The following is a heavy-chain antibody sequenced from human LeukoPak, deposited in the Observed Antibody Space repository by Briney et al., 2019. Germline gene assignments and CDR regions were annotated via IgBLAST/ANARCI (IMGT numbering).Heavy chain of an antibody. V-gene: IGHV4-39*01. CDR2: IYYSGST. J-gene: IGHJ5*02. CDR1: GGSISSSRYY. CDR3: ARLRGAYNWNGGWFDP. Sequence: SETLSLTCTVSGGSISSSRYYWGWIRQPPGKGLEWIGSIYYSGSTYYNPSLKCRVTISVDTSKNQFSLKLSSVTAADTAVYCCARLRGAYNWNGGWFDPWGQGTLVTVSS. D-gene: IGHD1-1*01.